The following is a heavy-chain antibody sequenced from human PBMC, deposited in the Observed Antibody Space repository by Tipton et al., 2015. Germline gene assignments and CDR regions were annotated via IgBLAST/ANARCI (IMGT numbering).Heavy chain of an antibody. CDR1: GASISRGSV. CDR2: LYYNDNI. Sequence: GLVKPSETLSLTCTVSGASISRGSVWGWIRQPPGKGLEWIVSLYYNDNIYYNPSLQSRVAMSADTSRNQFSLNLTSVTAADTSVYYCVRPANHGFDVWGQGTTVTVSS. CDR3: VRPANHGFDV. V-gene: IGHV4-39*01. J-gene: IGHJ3*01.